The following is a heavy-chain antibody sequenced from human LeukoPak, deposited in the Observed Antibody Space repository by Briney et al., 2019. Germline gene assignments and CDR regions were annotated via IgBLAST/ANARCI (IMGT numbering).Heavy chain of an antibody. V-gene: IGHV4-39*07. CDR2: IYYSGST. J-gene: IGHJ4*02. Sequence: PSETLSLTCTVSGGSISSGGYYWGWIRQPPGKGLEWIGSIYYSGSTYYNPSLKSRVTISVDTSKNQFSLKLSSVTAADTAVYYCARESFTLSLDYFDYWGQGTLVTVSS. CDR1: GGSISSGGYY. CDR3: ARESFTLSLDYFDY. D-gene: IGHD2/OR15-2a*01.